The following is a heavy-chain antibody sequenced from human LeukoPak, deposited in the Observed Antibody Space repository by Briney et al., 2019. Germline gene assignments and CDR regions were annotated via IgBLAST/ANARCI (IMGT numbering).Heavy chain of an antibody. V-gene: IGHV3-30*02. D-gene: IGHD6-19*01. J-gene: IGHJ4*02. CDR2: IRYDGSNK. Sequence: PGGSLRLSCAASGFTFSSYGMHWVRQAPGKGLEWVAFIRYDGSNKYYADSVKGRFTISRDNSKNTLYLQMNSLRAEDTAVYYCAKDLSGYSSGWSPSDYWGQGTLDTVSS. CDR3: AKDLSGYSSGWSPSDY. CDR1: GFTFSSYG.